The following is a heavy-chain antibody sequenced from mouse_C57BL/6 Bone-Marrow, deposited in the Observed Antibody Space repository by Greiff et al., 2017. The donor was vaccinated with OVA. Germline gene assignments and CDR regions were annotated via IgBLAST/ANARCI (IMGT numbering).Heavy chain of an antibody. J-gene: IGHJ2*01. CDR2: INPYNGGT. CDR3: ARHYYYGSSYVVDDY. CDR1: GYTFTDYY. D-gene: IGHD1-1*01. Sequence: EVQLQQSGPVLVKPGASVKMSCKASGYTFTDYYMNWVKQSHGKSLEWIGVINPYNGGTSYNQKFKGKATLTVDKSSSTAYMELNSLTSEDSAVYYCARHYYYGSSYVVDDYWGQGTTLTVSS. V-gene: IGHV1-19*01.